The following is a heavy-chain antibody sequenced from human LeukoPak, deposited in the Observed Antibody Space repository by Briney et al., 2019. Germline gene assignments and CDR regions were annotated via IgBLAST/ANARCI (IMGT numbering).Heavy chain of an antibody. CDR3: ASGATYCSSTSCSLRDYFDY. CDR1: GYTFTSYG. V-gene: IGHV1-18*01. CDR2: ISAYNGNT. J-gene: IGHJ4*02. D-gene: IGHD2-2*01. Sequence: ASVKVSCKASGYTFTSYGISWVRQAPGQGLEWMGWISAYNGNTNYAQKLRGRVTMTTDTSTSTAYMELRSLKSDDTAVYYCASGATYCSSTSCSLRDYFDYWGQGTLVTVSS.